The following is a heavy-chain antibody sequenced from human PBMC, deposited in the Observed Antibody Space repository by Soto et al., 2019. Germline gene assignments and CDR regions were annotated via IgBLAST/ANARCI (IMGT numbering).Heavy chain of an antibody. CDR3: ARRGTIKRTWFDP. J-gene: IGHJ5*02. CDR2: IYYSGST. CDR1: GGSISSYY. Sequence: SETLSLTCTVSGGSISSYYWSWIRQPPGKGLEWIGYIYYSGSTNYNPSLKSRVTISVDTSKNQFSLKLSSVTAADTAVYYCARRGTIKRTWFDPWGQGTLVTVSS. V-gene: IGHV4-59*01. D-gene: IGHD5-12*01.